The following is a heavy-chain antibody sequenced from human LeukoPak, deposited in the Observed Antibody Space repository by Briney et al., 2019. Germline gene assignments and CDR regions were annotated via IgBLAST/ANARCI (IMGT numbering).Heavy chain of an antibody. Sequence: ASVKVSCKASGYTFTSYGIHWVRQAPGQGLDWMGWINTNTGNPTYAQGFTGRSVFSLETSVSTSYLQITSLKAEDTAVYYCARGRGSSARLGYFYYYIDVWGQGTTVTVSS. CDR3: ARGRGSSARLGYFYYYIDV. CDR2: INTNTGNP. J-gene: IGHJ6*02. V-gene: IGHV7-4-1*02. CDR1: GYTFTSYG. D-gene: IGHD1-26*01.